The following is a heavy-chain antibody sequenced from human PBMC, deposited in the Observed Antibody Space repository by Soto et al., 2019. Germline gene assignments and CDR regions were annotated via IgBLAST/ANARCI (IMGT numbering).Heavy chain of an antibody. CDR1: GYTFTGYY. Sequence: ASVKVSCKASGYTFTGYYMHWVRQAPGQGLEWMGRINPNSGGTNYAQKFQGWVTMTRDTSISTAYMELSRLRSDDTAVYYCARGRFGELSTNWFDPWGQGTLVTVSS. D-gene: IGHD3-10*01. J-gene: IGHJ5*02. CDR2: INPNSGGT. V-gene: IGHV1-2*04. CDR3: ARGRFGELSTNWFDP.